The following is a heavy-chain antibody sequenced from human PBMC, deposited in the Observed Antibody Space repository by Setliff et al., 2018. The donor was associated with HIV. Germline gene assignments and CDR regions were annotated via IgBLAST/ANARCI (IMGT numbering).Heavy chain of an antibody. CDR2: SNHSGNT. CDR3: HLEVPLMMGTTPPL. D-gene: IGHD2-15*01. J-gene: IGHJ4*02. V-gene: IGHV4-34*01. CDR1: GGSFNAYY. Sequence: PSETLSLTCDVSGGSFNAYYGSWIRQPPGKGLEWIGESNHSGNTTYNPSLKSRVTISVDTTKNQFSLKLNTVTAADTAVYYCHLEVPLMMGTTPPLWGQGTLVTVSS.